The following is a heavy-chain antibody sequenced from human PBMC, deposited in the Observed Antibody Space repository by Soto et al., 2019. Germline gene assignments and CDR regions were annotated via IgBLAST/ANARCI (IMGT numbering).Heavy chain of an antibody. J-gene: IGHJ6*02. V-gene: IGHV3-30-3*01. CDR1: GFTFSSYA. CDR2: ISYDGSNK. D-gene: IGHD3-3*01. CDR3: ARDLEWDPLAGMDV. Sequence: GGSLRLSCAASGFTFSSYAMHWVRQAPGKGLEWVAVISYDGSNKYYADSVKGRFTISRDNSKNTLYLQMNSLRAEDTAVYYCARDLEWDPLAGMDVWGQGTTVTVSS.